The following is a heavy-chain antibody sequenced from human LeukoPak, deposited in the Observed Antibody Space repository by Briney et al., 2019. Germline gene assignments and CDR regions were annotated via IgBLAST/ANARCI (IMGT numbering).Heavy chain of an antibody. Sequence: GGSLRLSCAASGFSFRIYRMHWVRQAPGKGVVWVSRINPDGTRTAYADSVNGRFNISRDNAKNTLYLQMDSLRGEDTAVYYCVRWDCSGGNCNSVSRLIDYWGQGTLVTVSP. CDR1: GFSFRIYR. V-gene: IGHV3-74*01. CDR3: VRWDCSGGNCNSVSRLIDY. J-gene: IGHJ4*02. CDR2: INPDGTRT. D-gene: IGHD2-15*01.